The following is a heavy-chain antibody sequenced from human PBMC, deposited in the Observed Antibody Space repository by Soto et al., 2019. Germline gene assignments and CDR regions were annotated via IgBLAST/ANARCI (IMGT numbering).Heavy chain of an antibody. J-gene: IGHJ6*02. Sequence: GASVKVSCKASGYTFTSYAMHWVRQAPGQRLEWMGWINAGNGNTKYSQEFQGRVTITRDTSASTAYMELSSLRSEDTAVYYCATSRHEVVVADNYYYYGMDVWGQGTTVTVSS. D-gene: IGHD2-15*01. CDR3: ATSRHEVVVADNYYYYGMDV. CDR2: INAGNGNT. V-gene: IGHV1-3*03. CDR1: GYTFTSYA.